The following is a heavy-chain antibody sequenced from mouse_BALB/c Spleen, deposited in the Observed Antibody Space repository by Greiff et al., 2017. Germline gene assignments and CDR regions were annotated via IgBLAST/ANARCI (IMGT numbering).Heavy chain of an antibody. CDR1: GYTFTSYW. CDR3: TDGNPFAY. D-gene: IGHD2-1*01. Sequence: VQLQQSGTVLARPGASVKMSCKASGYTFTSYWMHWVKQRPGQGLEWIGAIYPGNSDTSYNQKFKGKATLTAVTSTSTAYMELSSLTNEDSAVYYCTDGNPFAYGGQGTLVTVSA. V-gene: IGHV1-5*01. CDR2: IYPGNSDT. J-gene: IGHJ3*01.